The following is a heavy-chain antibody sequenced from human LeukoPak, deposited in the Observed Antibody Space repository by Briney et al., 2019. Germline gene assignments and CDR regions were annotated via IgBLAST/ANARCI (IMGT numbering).Heavy chain of an antibody. CDR3: AKEADYDILTGLNSFDY. V-gene: IGHV3-23*01. CDR1: GFTFSSYG. Sequence: QPGGSLRLSCAASGFTFSSYGMSWVRQAPGKGLEWVSAISGSGGSTYYADSVKGRFTISRDNSKNTLYLQMNSLRDEDTAVYYCAKEADYDILTGLNSFDYWGQGTLVTVSS. J-gene: IGHJ4*02. D-gene: IGHD3-9*01. CDR2: ISGSGGST.